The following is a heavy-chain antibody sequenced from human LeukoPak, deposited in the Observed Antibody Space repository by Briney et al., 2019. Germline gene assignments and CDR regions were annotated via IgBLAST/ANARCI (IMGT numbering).Heavy chain of an antibody. Sequence: PSETLSLTCTVSGGSISSSSYYWGWIRQPPGKGLEWIGSIYYSGSTYYNPSLKSRVTISVDTSKNQFSLKLSSVTAADTAVYYCARAGYYDSSGYYQATNFDYWGQGTLVTVSS. CDR3: ARAGYYDSSGYYQATNFDY. D-gene: IGHD3-22*01. J-gene: IGHJ4*02. CDR1: GGSISSSSYY. CDR2: IYYSGST. V-gene: IGHV4-39*07.